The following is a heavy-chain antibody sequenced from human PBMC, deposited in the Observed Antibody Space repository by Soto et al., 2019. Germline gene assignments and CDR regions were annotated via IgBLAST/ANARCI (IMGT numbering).Heavy chain of an antibody. Sequence: PGEPLKISCKGSGYSFTNYWIAWVRQMPGKGLEYMGIIYPSDSTTRYSPSFQGQVTISADKSISTAYLQWNSLKASDTAMYYCAQNGFYGDYSSNYSDPLGQGTLVTVS. V-gene: IGHV5-51*01. J-gene: IGHJ5*02. CDR2: IYPSDSTT. CDR1: GYSFTNYW. D-gene: IGHD4-17*01. CDR3: AQNGFYGDYSSNYSDP.